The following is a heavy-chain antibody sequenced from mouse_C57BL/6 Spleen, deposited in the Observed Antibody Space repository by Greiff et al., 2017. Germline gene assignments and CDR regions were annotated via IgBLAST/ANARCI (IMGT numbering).Heavy chain of an antibody. V-gene: IGHV1-61*01. CDR3: ARSGWDRFAY. CDR2: IYPSDSAT. Sequence: QVQLQQPGAELVRPGSSVKLSCKASGYTFTSYWMDWVQQRPGQGLEWIGNIYPSDSATHYNQKFKDKVTLTVDKSSSTAYMQLSSLTSEDSAVYYCARSGWDRFAYWGQGTLVTVAA. CDR1: GYTFTSYW. D-gene: IGHD4-1*01. J-gene: IGHJ3*01.